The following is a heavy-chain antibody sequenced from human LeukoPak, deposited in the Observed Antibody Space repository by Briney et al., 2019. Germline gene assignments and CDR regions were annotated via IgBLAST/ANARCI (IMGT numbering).Heavy chain of an antibody. CDR3: ARHGQLEQRPPFPFDY. Sequence: GASLKTSCKGSGSRFTNYWIGGVRQLPGKGLGWMGIIYPGDSDIRYSPSFQGQVTISADKSTSTAYLQWSSLKASDTAVYYCARHGQLEQRPPFPFDYWGQGTLVTVSS. J-gene: IGHJ4*02. CDR1: GSRFTNYW. CDR2: IYPGDSDI. D-gene: IGHD1/OR15-1a*01. V-gene: IGHV5-51*01.